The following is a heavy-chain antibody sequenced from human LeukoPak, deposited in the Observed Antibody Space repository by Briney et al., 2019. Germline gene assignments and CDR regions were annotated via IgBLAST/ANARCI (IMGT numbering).Heavy chain of an antibody. V-gene: IGHV3-48*04. D-gene: IGHD3-22*01. CDR2: IIRSSSTI. J-gene: IGHJ3*02. CDR1: GFPFGSYA. Sequence: GGSLRLSCAASGFPFGSYAMHGFRRAPGRGREGVSYIIRSSSTIYYADSVKGRFTISRDNAKNSLYLQMNSLRAEDTAVYYCAREQYSDSSVYWGNAFDIWGQGTMVTVSS. CDR3: AREQYSDSSVYWGNAFDI.